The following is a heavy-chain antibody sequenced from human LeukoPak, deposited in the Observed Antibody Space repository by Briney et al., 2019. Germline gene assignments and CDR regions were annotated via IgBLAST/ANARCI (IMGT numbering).Heavy chain of an antibody. CDR3: ARRYSSSWYSFYY. D-gene: IGHD6-13*01. CDR1: GGSISSSSYY. J-gene: IGHJ4*02. V-gene: IGHV4-39*01. CDR2: IYYSGST. Sequence: SETLSLTCTVSGGSISSSSYYWGWIRQPPGKGLEWFGSIYYSGSTYYNPSLKSRVTISVDTSKNQFSLKLSSVTAADTAVYYCARRYSSSWYSFYYWGQGTLVTVSS.